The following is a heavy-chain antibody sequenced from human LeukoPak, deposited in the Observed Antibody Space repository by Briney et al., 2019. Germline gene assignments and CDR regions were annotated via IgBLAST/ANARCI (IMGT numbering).Heavy chain of an antibody. CDR3: ASPIDGYSSSWYSIDY. J-gene: IGHJ4*02. V-gene: IGHV3-30*03. CDR2: ISYDGSNK. D-gene: IGHD6-13*01. CDR1: GFTFSSYG. Sequence: GGSLRLSCAASGFTFSSYGMHWVRQAPGKGLEWVAVISYDGSNKYYADSVKGRFTISRDNSKSTLYLQMNSLRAEDTAVYYCASPIDGYSSSWYSIDYWGQGTLVTVSS.